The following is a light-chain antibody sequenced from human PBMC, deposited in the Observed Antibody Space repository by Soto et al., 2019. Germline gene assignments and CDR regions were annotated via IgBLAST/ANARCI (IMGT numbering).Light chain of an antibody. CDR1: NSNIGTNT. CDR3: AAWDDSLNSWV. CDR2: TSD. V-gene: IGLV1-44*01. Sequence: QSVLTQPPSVSGPPRQTVIISCSGSNSNIGTNTASWYQHFPGTAPKLLIYTSDKRPSGVPDRFAGSKSGTSASLAITGLQEDDEAIYYCAAWDDSLNSWVFGGGTKLTVL. J-gene: IGLJ3*02.